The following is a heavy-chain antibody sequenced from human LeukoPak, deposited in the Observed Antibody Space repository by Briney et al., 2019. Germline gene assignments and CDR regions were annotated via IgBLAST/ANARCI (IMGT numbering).Heavy chain of an antibody. Sequence: SETLSLTCTVSGGSISSYYWSWIRQPPGKGLEWIGSIYYSGSTYYNPSLKSRVTISVDTSKNQFSLKLSSVTAADTAVYYCARDNSQQWLVRPNYFDYWGQGTLVTVSS. CDR3: ARDNSQQWLVRPNYFDY. J-gene: IGHJ4*02. D-gene: IGHD6-19*01. CDR2: IYYSGST. V-gene: IGHV4-39*07. CDR1: GGSISSYY.